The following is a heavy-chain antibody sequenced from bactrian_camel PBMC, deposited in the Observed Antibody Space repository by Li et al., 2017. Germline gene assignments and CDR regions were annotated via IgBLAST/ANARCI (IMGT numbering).Heavy chain of an antibody. J-gene: IGHJ4*01. CDR1: GDITYRC. CDR3: ARGLNEYFLSLTYSDYLH. Sequence: VQLVESGGGSVQVGGSLTLSCVASGDITYRCMGWLRQSPGKEREGIAKIYTDGQRVVYDTSVKGRFTVSEDNTENTLYLQMNNLQPADTAMYYCARGLNEYFLSLTYSDYLHWGQGTQVTVS. CDR2: IYTDGQRV. V-gene: IGHV3S54*01. D-gene: IGHD4*01.